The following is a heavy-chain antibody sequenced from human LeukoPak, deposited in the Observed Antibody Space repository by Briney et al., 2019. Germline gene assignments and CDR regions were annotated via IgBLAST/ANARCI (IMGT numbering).Heavy chain of an antibody. Sequence: PGGSLRLSCAASGFTFSSYGMHWVRQAPGKGLEWVAVISYDGSNEYYVDSVKGRFTISRDNSKNTLYLQMNSLRAEDTAVYYCAKDYGAYCSCDCYSLDYWGQGTLVTVSS. J-gene: IGHJ4*02. D-gene: IGHD2-21*02. CDR2: ISYDGSNE. CDR3: AKDYGAYCSCDCYSLDY. CDR1: GFTFSSYG. V-gene: IGHV3-30*18.